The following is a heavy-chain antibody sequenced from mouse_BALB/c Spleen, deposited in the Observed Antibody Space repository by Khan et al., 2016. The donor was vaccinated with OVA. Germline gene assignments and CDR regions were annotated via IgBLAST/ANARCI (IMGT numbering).Heavy chain of an antibody. CDR1: GYTFTSYW. D-gene: IGHD1-1*01. CDR3: ARIKKIVATYFDY. V-gene: IGHV1S81*02. CDR2: TNPTNGRT. J-gene: IGHJ2*01. Sequence: QVQLKQSGAELVKAGASVKMSCKASGYTFTSYWMHWVKQRLGQGLEWFAETNPTNGRTYYHEKFKSKATLTVDKSSSTAYMLLSGPTFEDSAVYYCARIKKIVATYFDYGGQGTTLTVSS.